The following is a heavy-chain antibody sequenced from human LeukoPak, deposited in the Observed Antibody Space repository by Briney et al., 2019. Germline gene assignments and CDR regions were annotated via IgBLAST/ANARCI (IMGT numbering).Heavy chain of an antibody. CDR3: ARVRRGGSYSYYYYYMDV. V-gene: IGHV1-69*13. D-gene: IGHD1-26*01. CDR2: IIPIFGTA. Sequence: EASVKVSCKASGGTFSSYAISWVRQAPGQGLEWMGGIIPIFGTANYAQKFQGRVTITADESTSTAYMELSSLRSEDTAVYYCARVRRGGSYSYYYYYMDVWGKGTTVTISS. CDR1: GGTFSSYA. J-gene: IGHJ6*03.